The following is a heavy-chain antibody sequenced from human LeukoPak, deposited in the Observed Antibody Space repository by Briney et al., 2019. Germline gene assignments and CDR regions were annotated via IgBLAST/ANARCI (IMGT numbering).Heavy chain of an antibody. D-gene: IGHD3-9*01. V-gene: IGHV3-74*03. CDR2: INYDGSST. CDR1: GFTFSSYW. J-gene: IGHJ4*02. Sequence: AGGSLRLSCAASGFTFSSYWMHWIRQVPGKGLMWVSRINYDGSSTMYADSVKGRFTISRDSSQNTLYLQMNSLRAEDTAVYYCARELTGYWQQYWGQGTLVTVSS. CDR3: ARELTGYWQQY.